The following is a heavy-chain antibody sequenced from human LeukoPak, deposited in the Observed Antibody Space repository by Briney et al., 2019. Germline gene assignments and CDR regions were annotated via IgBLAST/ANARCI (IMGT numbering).Heavy chain of an antibody. CDR2: INHRGDT. J-gene: IGHJ4*02. CDR1: GESLSRYY. Sequence: PSETLSLTCAVYGESLSRYYWNWIRQPPGKGLEWIGEINHRGDTNYNPSLKSRVTISVDTSKNQFSLKVRSVTAADTGVYYCARPGYCSATTCTGHLDVWGQGTLATVSS. CDR3: ARPGYCSATTCTGHLDV. V-gene: IGHV4-34*01. D-gene: IGHD2-2*01.